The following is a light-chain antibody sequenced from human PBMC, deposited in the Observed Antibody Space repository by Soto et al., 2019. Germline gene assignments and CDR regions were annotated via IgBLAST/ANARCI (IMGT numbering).Light chain of an antibody. J-gene: IGKJ1*01. Sequence: EIVMTQSPATLSVSPGERATLSCRASQSVTNNLAWYQQKPGQAPRLLIYGASTRATGVPARFSGSGSGTEFTLTISSLQSEDFAVYYCQQYGSSGTFGQGTKAAIK. V-gene: IGKV3-15*01. CDR2: GAS. CDR3: QQYGSSGT. CDR1: QSVTNN.